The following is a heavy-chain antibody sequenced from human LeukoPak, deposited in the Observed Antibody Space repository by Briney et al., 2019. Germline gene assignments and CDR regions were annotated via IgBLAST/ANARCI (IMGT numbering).Heavy chain of an antibody. CDR3: ARGRITMVRGVTRGNWFDP. J-gene: IGHJ5*02. CDR1: GFTFSSYS. D-gene: IGHD3-10*01. V-gene: IGHV3-21*01. CDR2: ISSSSSYI. Sequence: GGSLRLSCAASGFTFSSYSMNWVRQAPGKGLEWVSSISSSSSYIYYADSVKGRFTISRDNAKNSLYLQMNSLRAEDTAVYYCARGRITMVRGVTRGNWFDPWGQGTLVTVSS.